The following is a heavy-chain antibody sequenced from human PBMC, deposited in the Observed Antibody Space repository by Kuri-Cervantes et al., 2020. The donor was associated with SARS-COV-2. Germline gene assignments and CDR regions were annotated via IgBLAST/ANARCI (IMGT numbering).Heavy chain of an antibody. V-gene: IGHV3-7*03. CDR1: GFTFNAYW. D-gene: IGHD3-3*01. Sequence: GGSLRLSCETSGFTFNAYWMTWVRQAPGRGLEGVANIKQDGSEKWYVDSVKGRFTISRDNAKNSVYLQMNSLRDEDTAVYYCATHTTPIWSGFWADAFDIWGQGTMVTVSS. CDR3: ATHTTPIWSGFWADAFDI. J-gene: IGHJ3*02. CDR2: IKQDGSEK.